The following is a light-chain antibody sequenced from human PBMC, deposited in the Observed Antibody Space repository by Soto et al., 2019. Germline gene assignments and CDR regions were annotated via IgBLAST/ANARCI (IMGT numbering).Light chain of an antibody. J-gene: IGKJ4*01. CDR2: DAS. Sequence: DIQMTQSPSTLSVSVGARVTITCRASESINGWLAWYQQKPGKAPKILIYDASKLERGVPSRLSGSGSGAEFTLTISRLQPDDLATYYCQQYSSYPLTFGGGTKVEL. CDR3: QQYSSYPLT. V-gene: IGKV1-5*01. CDR1: ESINGW.